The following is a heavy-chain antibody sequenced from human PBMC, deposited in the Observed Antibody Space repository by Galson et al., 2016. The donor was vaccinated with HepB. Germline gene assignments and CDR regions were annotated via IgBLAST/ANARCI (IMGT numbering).Heavy chain of an antibody. CDR1: GFTVSTNH. CDR2: VDDGGTT. V-gene: IGHV3-53*01. CDR3: VGGLFEK. Sequence: SLRLSCAASGFTVSTNHVTWVRQAPGKGLEWVSLVDDGGTTFYADSVKGRFTMSRDTSTNTPSLQMNNLRAIDTAVYFCVGGLFEKWGQGTLVTVSS. J-gene: IGHJ4*02.